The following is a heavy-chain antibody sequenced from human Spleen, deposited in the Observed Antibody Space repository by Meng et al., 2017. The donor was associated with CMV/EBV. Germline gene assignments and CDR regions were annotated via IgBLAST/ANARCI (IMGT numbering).Heavy chain of an antibody. CDR2: TYYRSKWYN. V-gene: IGHV6-1*01. CDR1: GDSVSSNSAA. CDR3: ARLLVQYYYYGMDV. J-gene: IGHJ6*02. Sequence: SCAISGDSVSSNSAAWNWIRQSPSRGLEWLGRTYYRSKWYNDYAVSVKSRITINPDTSKNQFSLQLNSVTPEDTAVYYCARLLVQYYYYGMDVWGQGTTVTVSS. D-gene: IGHD6-13*01.